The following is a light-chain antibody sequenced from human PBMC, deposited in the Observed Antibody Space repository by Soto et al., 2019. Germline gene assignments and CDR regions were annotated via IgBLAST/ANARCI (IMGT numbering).Light chain of an antibody. Sequence: QSVLTQPGSVSGSPGQSITISCTGTSSDVGGYNYVYWYQQHPGKAPKLMIYDVSNRPSGVSNRFSGSKSGNTASLTISGLQAEDEADYYCSSYTSSSPLVFGGGTKPTVL. CDR1: SSDVGGYNY. V-gene: IGLV2-14*01. J-gene: IGLJ2*01. CDR3: SSYTSSSPLV. CDR2: DVS.